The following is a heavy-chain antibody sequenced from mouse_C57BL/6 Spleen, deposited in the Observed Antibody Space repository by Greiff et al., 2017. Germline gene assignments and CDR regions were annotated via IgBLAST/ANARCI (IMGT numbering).Heavy chain of an antibody. Sequence: EVQLVESGGGLVKPGGSLKLSCAASGFTFSSYAMSWVRQTPEKRLEWVATVSDGGSYTSYPDNVQGRFTISRNNAKNNLYLKMSQLKSEDTAMYYCARDGTGSYFDYWGQGTTRTVSS. CDR3: ARDGTGSYFDY. CDR1: GFTFSSYA. CDR2: VSDGGSYT. V-gene: IGHV5-4*01. D-gene: IGHD4-1*01. J-gene: IGHJ2*01.